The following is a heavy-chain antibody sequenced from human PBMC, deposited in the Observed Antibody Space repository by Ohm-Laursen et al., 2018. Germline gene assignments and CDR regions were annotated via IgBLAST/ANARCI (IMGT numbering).Heavy chain of an antibody. Sequence: SLRLSCAASGFTLDDYAIHWVRQAPGKGLEWVSGISWNSGTIVYADSVKGRFTISRDNAKNSLYLQMGSLTTEDMAIYYCARGFTIARTGADYWGQGTLVTVSS. CDR2: ISWNSGTI. D-gene: IGHD1-26*01. CDR1: GFTLDDYA. CDR3: ARGFTIARTGADY. J-gene: IGHJ4*02. V-gene: IGHV3-9*03.